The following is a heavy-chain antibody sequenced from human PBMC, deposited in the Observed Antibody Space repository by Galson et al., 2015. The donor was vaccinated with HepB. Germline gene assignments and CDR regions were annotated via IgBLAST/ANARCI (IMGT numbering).Heavy chain of an antibody. CDR3: AREMEDIVVVVAAPNWFDP. CDR1: GFTFSSYS. CDR2: ISSSSSYI. V-gene: IGHV3-21*01. J-gene: IGHJ5*02. D-gene: IGHD2-15*01. Sequence: SLRLSCAASGFTFSSYSMNWVRQAPGKGLEWVSSISSSSSYIYYADSVKGRFTISRDNAKNSLYLQMNSLRAEDTAVYYCAREMEDIVVVVAAPNWFDPWGQGTLVTVSS.